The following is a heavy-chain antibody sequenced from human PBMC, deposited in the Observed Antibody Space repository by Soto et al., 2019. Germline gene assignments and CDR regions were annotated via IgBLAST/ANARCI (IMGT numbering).Heavy chain of an antibody. J-gene: IGHJ5*02. CDR3: VSGSFPNWFDP. V-gene: IGHV2-5*01. CDR2: IYWNHDR. D-gene: IGHD3-10*01. Sequence: QITLKESGPTLVKPTQTLTLTCTFSGFSFSTSGVGVGWIRQPPGKALEWLALIYWNHDRRYIPSLQSRLTITKDTSKNQLFLTMTNMDPVDTATYYCVSGSFPNWFDPWGQGTLVTVSS. CDR1: GFSFSTSGVG.